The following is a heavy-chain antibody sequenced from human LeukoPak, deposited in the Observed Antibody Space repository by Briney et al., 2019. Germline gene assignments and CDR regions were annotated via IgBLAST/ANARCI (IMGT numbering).Heavy chain of an antibody. CDR1: GYTFTGYY. V-gene: IGHV1-2*02. D-gene: IGHD3-3*01. J-gene: IGHJ3*02. CDR2: INPNSGGT. CDR3: ARVKTAMFGVETGAFDM. Sequence: ASVKVSFKASGYTFTGYYIHWLRQAPGQPPEWMGWINPNSGGTNYAQKCQGRDTMTRDTSISKAYMELSRLRCDDTGVYYCARVKTAMFGVETGAFDMWGQGTMVTVSS.